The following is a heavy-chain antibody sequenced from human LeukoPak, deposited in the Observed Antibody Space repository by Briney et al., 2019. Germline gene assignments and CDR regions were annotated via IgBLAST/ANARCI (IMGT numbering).Heavy chain of an antibody. CDR2: ISYDGSNR. Sequence: GGSLRLSCAASGFTFSSYGMHWVRQAPGKGLEWVAVISYDGSNRYYADSVKGRFTISRDNSKNTLYLQMNSLRAEDTAVYYCARGGQQLDTWYYGMDVWGQGTTVTVSS. V-gene: IGHV3-30*03. CDR3: ARGGQQLDTWYYGMDV. CDR1: GFTFSSYG. J-gene: IGHJ6*02. D-gene: IGHD6-13*01.